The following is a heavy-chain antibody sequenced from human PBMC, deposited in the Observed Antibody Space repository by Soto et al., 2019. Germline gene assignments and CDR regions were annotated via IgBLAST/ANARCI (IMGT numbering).Heavy chain of an antibody. V-gene: IGHV3-23*01. CDR3: ANHDQSYNKGWYVRFFQH. Sequence: EVQLSESGGGWVQPGGSLRLSCAASGFPFSRYAISWVRQSPGKGLEWVSTISGSPGITYYADSVKGRFTIYRDDSKNTVFLQIDSLRAEDTAIYYCANHDQSYNKGWYVRFFQHWGQGTLVTVSS. J-gene: IGHJ1*01. CDR1: GFPFSRYA. D-gene: IGHD3-10*02. CDR2: ISGSPGIT.